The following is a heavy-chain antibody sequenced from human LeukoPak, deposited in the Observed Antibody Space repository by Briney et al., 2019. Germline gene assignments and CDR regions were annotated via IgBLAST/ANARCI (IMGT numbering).Heavy chain of an antibody. CDR1: GGSISSYY. D-gene: IGHD3-3*01. CDR2: IYYSGST. CDR3: ARGVDYDFWSGTLFDP. J-gene: IGHJ5*02. V-gene: IGHV4-59*01. Sequence: SETLSLTCTVSGGSISSYYWSWIRQPPGKGLEWIGYIYYSGSTNYNPSLKSRVTISVDTSKNQFSLNLNSVSAADTAVYYCARGVDYDFWSGTLFDPWGQGTLVSVSS.